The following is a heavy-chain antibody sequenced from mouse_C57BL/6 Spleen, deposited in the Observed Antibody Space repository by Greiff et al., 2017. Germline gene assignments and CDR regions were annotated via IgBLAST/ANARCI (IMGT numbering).Heavy chain of an antibody. CDR2: ISNGGGST. Sequence: EVQLVESGGGLVQPGGSLKLSCAASGFTFSDYYMYWVRQTPEKRLEWVAYISNGGGSTYYPDTVKGRFPISRDNAKNNLYLQMSRLKSEDTAMYYCARPPYDGYQGFAYWGQGTLVTVAA. CDR1: GFTFSDYY. CDR3: ARPPYDGYQGFAY. J-gene: IGHJ3*01. V-gene: IGHV5-12*01. D-gene: IGHD2-3*01.